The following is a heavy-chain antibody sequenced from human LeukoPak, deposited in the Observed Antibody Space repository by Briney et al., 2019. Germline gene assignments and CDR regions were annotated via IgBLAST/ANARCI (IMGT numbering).Heavy chain of an antibody. CDR3: ASGPYLNYYDSSGYYDY. CDR2: IIPIFGTA. J-gene: IGHJ4*02. Sequence: ASVKVSCKASGGTYSSYAISWVRQAPGQGLEWMGGIIPIFGTAKYAQKFQGRVTITTDESTSTAYMELSSLRSEDTAVYCCASGPYLNYYDSSGYYDYWGQGTLVTVSS. V-gene: IGHV1-69*05. CDR1: GGTYSSYA. D-gene: IGHD3-22*01.